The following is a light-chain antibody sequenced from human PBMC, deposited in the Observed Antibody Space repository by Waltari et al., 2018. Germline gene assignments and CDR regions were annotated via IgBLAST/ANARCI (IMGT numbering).Light chain of an antibody. CDR1: SGHSGNI. J-gene: IGLJ3*02. CDR2: VNRDGSH. Sequence: QLVLTHSPSASASLGASVKLTCTLSSGHSGNIIAFLKKQPEKRPRYLMKVNRDGSHPKGDEIPDRFSGSSAGAERYRTISSLQAEDEADYYCQTGGHGTWVFGGGTKLTVL. CDR3: QTGGHGTWV. V-gene: IGLV4-69*01.